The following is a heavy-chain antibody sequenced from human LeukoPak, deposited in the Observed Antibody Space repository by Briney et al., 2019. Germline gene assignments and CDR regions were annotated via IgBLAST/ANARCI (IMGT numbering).Heavy chain of an antibody. D-gene: IGHD3-10*01. Sequence: GGSLRLSCAASRFTFSNYAMSWVRQAPGKGLEWVSSIRDSAYRTYYADSVKGRFTISRDNSKNTLYLQMNSLRAEDTAVYYCARAPYYYGSGSYYSPEFDYWGQGTLVTVSS. CDR1: RFTFSNYA. CDR2: IRDSAYRT. CDR3: ARAPYYYGSGSYYSPEFDY. V-gene: IGHV3-23*01. J-gene: IGHJ4*02.